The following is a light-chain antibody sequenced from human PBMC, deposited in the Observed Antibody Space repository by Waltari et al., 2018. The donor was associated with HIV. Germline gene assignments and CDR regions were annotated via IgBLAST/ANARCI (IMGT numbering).Light chain of an antibody. CDR3: QQYDHFLS. CDR1: QDITNY. Sequence: DIKMTQSPSSVSASVGDRGTITCQASQDITNYLNWYQQKPGEAPKLLIYDSSNLETGVPSRFSGSGSATYFTFTISSLQPEDIATYYCQQYDHFLSFGGGTKVEIK. CDR2: DSS. V-gene: IGKV1-33*01. J-gene: IGKJ4*01.